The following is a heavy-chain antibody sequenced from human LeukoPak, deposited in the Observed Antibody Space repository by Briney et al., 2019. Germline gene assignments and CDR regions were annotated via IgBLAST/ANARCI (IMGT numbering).Heavy chain of an antibody. CDR2: ISGSGGST. Sequence: GGSLRLSCTAAGFTFNNYAMSWVRQAPGKGLEWVSHISGSGGSTKYSGSVKGRFTISRDNSKNTLYLQMNSLRAEDTAVYYCARPDGVIAVAGTKFDPWGQGTLVTVSS. J-gene: IGHJ5*02. CDR1: GFTFNNYA. V-gene: IGHV3-23*01. CDR3: ARPDGVIAVAGTKFDP. D-gene: IGHD6-19*01.